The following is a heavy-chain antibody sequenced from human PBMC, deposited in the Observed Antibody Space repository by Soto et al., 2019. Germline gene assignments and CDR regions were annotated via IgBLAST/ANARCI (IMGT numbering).Heavy chain of an antibody. Sequence: GGSLRLSCAASGFTFSSYAMSWVRQAPGKGLEWVSAISGSGGSTYYADSVKGRFTTSRDDSKNSVLLQMDSLKTEDTAVYYCVRAMYYPDSSGYTRCFDYWGQGTLVTVSS. CDR3: VRAMYYPDSSGYTRCFDY. J-gene: IGHJ4*02. CDR1: GFTFSSYA. D-gene: IGHD3-22*01. V-gene: IGHV3-23*01. CDR2: ISGSGGST.